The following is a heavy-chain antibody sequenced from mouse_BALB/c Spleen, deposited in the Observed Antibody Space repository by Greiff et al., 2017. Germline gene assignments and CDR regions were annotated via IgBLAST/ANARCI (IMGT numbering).Heavy chain of an antibody. V-gene: IGHV1-82*01. CDR2: IYPYNGGT. J-gene: IGHJ4*01. CDR1: GYAFSSSW. D-gene: IGHD1-1*01. Sequence: QVQLQQSGPELVKPGASVKISCKASGYAFSSSWMNWVKQRPGQGLEWIGRIYPYNGGTGYNQKFKSKATLTVDNSSSTAYMELRSLTSEDSAVYYCARRVLRYYYAMDYWGQGTSVTVSS. CDR3: ARRVLRYYYAMDY.